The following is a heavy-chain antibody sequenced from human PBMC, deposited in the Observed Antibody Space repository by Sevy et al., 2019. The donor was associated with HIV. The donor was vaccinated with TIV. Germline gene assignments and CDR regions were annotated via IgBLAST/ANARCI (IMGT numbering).Heavy chain of an antibody. D-gene: IGHD6-19*01. J-gene: IGHJ4*02. CDR1: GGTFSRDG. Sequence: VKVSCKASGGTFSRDGISWVRQATGQVLEWMGGIISFFDMTNYAQKFQGRVTITADESTSTVYMELSSLRFEDTAVYYCARGGGSGWYYFDSWGQGTLVTVSS. V-gene: IGHV1-69*13. CDR3: ARGGGSGWYYFDS. CDR2: IISFFDMT.